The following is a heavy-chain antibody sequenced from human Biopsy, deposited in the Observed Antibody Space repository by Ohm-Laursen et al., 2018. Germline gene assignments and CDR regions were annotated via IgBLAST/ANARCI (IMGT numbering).Heavy chain of an antibody. CDR2: IYPNNGDT. Sequence: SPVKVSCKGVGYTFTGYYIHWVRQAPGQGLEWMGYIYPNNGDTKYAQNFQGRVTMTRDTSVSTAYMDLTGLTSDDTAVYYCTTGGSGFYYPFDSWGQGTLVTVSS. CDR3: TTGGSGFYYPFDS. V-gene: IGHV1-2*02. CDR1: GYTFTGYY. J-gene: IGHJ4*02. D-gene: IGHD3-22*01.